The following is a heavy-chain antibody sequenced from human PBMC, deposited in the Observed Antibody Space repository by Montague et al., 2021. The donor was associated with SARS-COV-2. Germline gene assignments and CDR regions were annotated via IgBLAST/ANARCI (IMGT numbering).Heavy chain of an antibody. CDR1: GYTLTELS. CDR3: ATSFSTAAAGARYYYYYGMDV. D-gene: IGHD6-13*01. V-gene: IGHV1-24*01. CDR2: FDPEDGET. Sequence: SVKVSCKVSGYTLTELSMHWVRQAPGKGLEWMGGFDPEDGETIYAQKFQGRVTMTEDTSTDTAYMELSSLRSEDTAVYYCATSFSTAAAGARYYYYYGMDVWGQGTTVTVSS. J-gene: IGHJ6*02.